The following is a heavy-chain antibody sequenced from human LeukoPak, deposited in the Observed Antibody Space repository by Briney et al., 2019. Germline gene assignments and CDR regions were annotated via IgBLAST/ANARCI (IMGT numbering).Heavy chain of an antibody. Sequence: SETLSLTCAVSGGSISSSNWWSWVRQPPGKGLEWIGEIYHSGSTNYNPSLKSRVTISVDTSKNQFSLKLSSVTAADTAVYYCAREGVYYGSGSYYVTPLDYWGQGTLVTVSS. CDR2: IYHSGST. V-gene: IGHV4-4*02. CDR3: AREGVYYGSGSYYVTPLDY. J-gene: IGHJ4*02. D-gene: IGHD3-10*01. CDR1: GGSISSSNW.